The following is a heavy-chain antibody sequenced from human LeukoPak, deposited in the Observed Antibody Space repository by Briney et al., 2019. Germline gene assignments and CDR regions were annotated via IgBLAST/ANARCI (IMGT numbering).Heavy chain of an antibody. J-gene: IGHJ4*02. Sequence: SQTLSLTCTVSGDSISSGDYYWRWIRQPPGKGLEWIGYIYYSGSTYYNPSLKGRLTISLDTSKNQFSLKLTSVAAADTAVYYCARYSGYSYGSDFDYWGQGTLVTVSS. V-gene: IGHV4-30-4*01. CDR2: IYYSGST. CDR3: ARYSGYSYGSDFDY. D-gene: IGHD5-18*01. CDR1: GDSISSGDYY.